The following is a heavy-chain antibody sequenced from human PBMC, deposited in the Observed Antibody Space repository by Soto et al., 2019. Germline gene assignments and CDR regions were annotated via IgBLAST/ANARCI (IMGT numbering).Heavy chain of an antibody. CDR3: ATGWDYYDSSGYKYYFDY. CDR1: GGTFSSYA. V-gene: IGHV1-69*13. D-gene: IGHD3-22*01. Sequence: AASVKVSCKASGGTFSSYAISWVRQAPGQGLEWMGGIIPIFGTANYAQKFQGRVTITADESTSTAYMELSSLRSEDTAVYYCATGWDYYDSSGYKYYFDYWGQGTLVTVSS. CDR2: IIPIFGTA. J-gene: IGHJ4*02.